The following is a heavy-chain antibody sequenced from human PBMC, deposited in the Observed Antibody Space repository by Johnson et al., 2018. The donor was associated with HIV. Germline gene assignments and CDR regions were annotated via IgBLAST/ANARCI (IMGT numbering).Heavy chain of an antibody. CDR1: GFTFSTYA. D-gene: IGHD2-2*01. CDR2: IAGRGGST. V-gene: IGHV3-23*04. Sequence: VQLVESGGGLVQPGGSLRLSCAASGFTFSTYAMTWVRQAPGKGLEWVAAIAGRGGSTYYAASVKGRFTISRDNSKNTLYLQMNSLRAEDRAVYYCASRSNGVVPDAYFESYLDIWGQGTMVTVSS. CDR3: ASRSNGVVPDAYFESYLDI. J-gene: IGHJ3*02.